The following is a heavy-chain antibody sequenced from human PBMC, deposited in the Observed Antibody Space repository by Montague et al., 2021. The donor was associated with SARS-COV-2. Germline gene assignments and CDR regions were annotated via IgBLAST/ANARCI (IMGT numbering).Heavy chain of an antibody. CDR3: VRDHPYGGPRGAYDI. CDR2: IYDGGAV. Sequence: SETLSLTCTVSGGSITGYYWSWLRRSPGKGLEWIAYIYDGGAVNYNPSLGSRVIISTDTSKNQLSLKVNSVTAADTAVYYCVRDHPYGGPRGAYDIWGQGTVVTVSS. CDR1: GGSITGYY. D-gene: IGHD4-23*01. V-gene: IGHV4-59*01. J-gene: IGHJ3*02.